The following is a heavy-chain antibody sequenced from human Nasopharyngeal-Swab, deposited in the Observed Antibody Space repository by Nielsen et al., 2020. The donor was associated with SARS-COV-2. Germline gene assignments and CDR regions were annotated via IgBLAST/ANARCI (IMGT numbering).Heavy chain of an antibody. V-gene: IGHV1-8*01. CDR2: MSPNSGNT. J-gene: IGHJ5*02. CDR3: ARGGSSLGANLEDP. CDR1: GYTFINHD. D-gene: IGHD3-10*01. Sequence: ASVQVSCKASGYTFINHDINWVRQSTAQGLEWMGWMSPNSGNTGYAQKFQGRVTMTRNTSTSTAYLELSSLRSEDTAVYYCARGGSSLGANLEDPWGQGTLVIVSS.